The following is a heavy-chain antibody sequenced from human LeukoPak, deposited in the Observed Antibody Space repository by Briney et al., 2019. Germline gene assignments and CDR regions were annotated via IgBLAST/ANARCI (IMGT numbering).Heavy chain of an antibody. CDR1: GYTFTSYY. CDR2: INPSGGST. V-gene: IGHV1-46*01. J-gene: IGHJ4*02. CDR3: ARGRNSYYYDSSGYYTQFDY. D-gene: IGHD3-22*01. Sequence: GASVKVSCKASGYTFTSYYMHWVRQAPGQGLEWMGIINPSGGSTSYAQKFQGRVTMTRDTSTSTVYMELSSLRSEDTAVYYCARGRNSYYYDSSGYYTQFDYWGQGTLVTVSS.